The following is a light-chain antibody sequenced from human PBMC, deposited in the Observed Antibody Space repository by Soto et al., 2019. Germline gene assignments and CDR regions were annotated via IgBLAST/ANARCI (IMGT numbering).Light chain of an antibody. J-gene: IGKJ5*01. Sequence: DIQMTQSPSTLSASVGDRVTITCRASQSISSWLAWYQQKPGKAPNLLIYDASSLESGVPSRFSGSGSGTEFTLTISSLQPDDFATYYCQQYYSYSVTFGQGTRLEIK. CDR1: QSISSW. CDR3: QQYYSYSVT. CDR2: DAS. V-gene: IGKV1-5*01.